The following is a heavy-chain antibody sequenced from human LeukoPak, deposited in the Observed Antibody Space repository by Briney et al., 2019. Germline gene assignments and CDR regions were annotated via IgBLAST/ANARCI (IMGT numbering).Heavy chain of an antibody. D-gene: IGHD3-10*01. V-gene: IGHV4-4*07. CDR2: IYTSGST. Sequence: PSETLSLTCTVSGGSISSYYRSWIRQPAGKGLEWIGRIYTSGSTNYNPSLKSRVTMSVDTSKNQFSLKLSSVTAADTAVYYCARAARYYGTSNFDYWGQGTLVTVSS. CDR1: GGSISSYY. CDR3: ARAARYYGTSNFDY. J-gene: IGHJ4*02.